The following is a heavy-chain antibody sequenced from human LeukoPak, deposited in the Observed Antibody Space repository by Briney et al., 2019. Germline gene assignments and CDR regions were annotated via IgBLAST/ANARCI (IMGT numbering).Heavy chain of an antibody. D-gene: IGHD4-4*01. CDR1: GYTFTSYG. J-gene: IGHJ4*02. V-gene: IGHV1-69*04. CDR2: IIPILGIA. Sequence: GASVKVSCKASGYTFTSYGISWVRQAPGQGLEWMGRIIPILGIANYAQKFQGRVTITADKSTSTAYMELSSLRSEDTAVYYCARDPSGVTTSDYWGQGTLVTVSS. CDR3: ARDPSGVTTSDY.